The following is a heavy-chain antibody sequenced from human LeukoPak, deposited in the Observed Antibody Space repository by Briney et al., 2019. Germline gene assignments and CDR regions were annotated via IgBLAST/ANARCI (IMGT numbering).Heavy chain of an antibody. CDR3: AKDDCSGGRCYSLHY. J-gene: IGHJ4*02. Sequence: PGGSLRLSCAASGFTFDDYGMTWVRQTPGKGLEWVSTINWNGGSTAYADSVKGRFTISRDNAKNSLYLQMNSLRAEDAAVYYCAKDDCSGGRCYSLHYWGQGTLVTVSA. V-gene: IGHV3-20*04. CDR2: INWNGGST. CDR1: GFTFDDYG. D-gene: IGHD2-15*01.